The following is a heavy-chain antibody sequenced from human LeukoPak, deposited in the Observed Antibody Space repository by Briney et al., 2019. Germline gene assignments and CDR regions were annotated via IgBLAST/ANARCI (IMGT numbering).Heavy chain of an antibody. CDR1: GYTFTSYD. Sequence: ASVKVSRKASGYTFTSYDINWVRQATGQGLEWMGWMNPNSGNTGYAQKFQGRVTMTRNTSISTAYMELSSLRSEDTAVYYCARFDGAADNFDYWGQGTLVTVSS. CDR2: MNPNSGNT. J-gene: IGHJ4*02. V-gene: IGHV1-8*01. CDR3: ARFDGAADNFDY. D-gene: IGHD6-25*01.